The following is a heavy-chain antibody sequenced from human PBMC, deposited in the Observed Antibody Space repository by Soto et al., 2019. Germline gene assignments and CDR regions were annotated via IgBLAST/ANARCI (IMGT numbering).Heavy chain of an antibody. J-gene: IGHJ4*02. CDR3: ARGGGYGDYFDY. D-gene: IGHD1-26*01. CDR2: IQHSGST. CDR1: GGSITSGDSS. Sequence: QLQLQESGSGLVKPSQTLSLTCGVSGGSITSGDSSWTWIRQTPGTGLEWLGNIQHSGSTYYNPPLKSRVNITLDRSNDQFSLKCSSVTAADTAVDYCARGGGYGDYFDYWGPGTMVTV. V-gene: IGHV4-30-2*01.